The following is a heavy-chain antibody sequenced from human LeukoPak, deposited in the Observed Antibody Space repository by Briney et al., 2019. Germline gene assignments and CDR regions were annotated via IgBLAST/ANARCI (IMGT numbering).Heavy chain of an antibody. Sequence: GGSLRLSCAASGFTFSSYAMHWVRQAPGKGLEWLATISRDGKRQFYTDSVKGRFTISRDDSRNTLCLQMNSLRPEDTAVYYCARDRLNRAYCGNDCYSAAFDYWGQGTLVTVSS. J-gene: IGHJ4*02. CDR3: ARDRLNRAYCGNDCYSAAFDY. CDR2: ISRDGKRQ. D-gene: IGHD2-21*02. V-gene: IGHV3-30*04. CDR1: GFTFSSYA.